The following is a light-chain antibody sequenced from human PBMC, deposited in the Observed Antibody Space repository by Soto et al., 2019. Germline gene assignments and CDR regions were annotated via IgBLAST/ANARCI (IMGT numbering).Light chain of an antibody. CDR3: SSFTNSTLYV. CDR1: SSDVGSYNL. V-gene: IGLV2-14*02. CDR2: EGS. Sequence: QSVLTQPASVSVSPGQSITISCTGTSSDVGSYNLVSWYQQHPGKAPKLMIYEGSKRPSGVSNRFSGSKSGNTASLTVSGLQAEDEADYYCSSFTNSTLYVFGTGTKVTVL. J-gene: IGLJ1*01.